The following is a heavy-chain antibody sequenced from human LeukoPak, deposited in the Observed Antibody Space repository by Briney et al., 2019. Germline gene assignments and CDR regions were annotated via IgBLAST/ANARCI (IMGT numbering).Heavy chain of an antibody. CDR1: GFTFGDYA. V-gene: IGHV3-49*03. CDR2: IRSKVYGGAT. D-gene: IGHD6-19*01. J-gene: IGHJ5*02. CDR3: SRDTDSRGWYEDTWFDP. Sequence: PGGSLRLSCATSGFTFGDYAMTWFRQAPGQGLAWVGFIRSKVYGGATEYAASVKGRFTISRDDSKSTAYLQMNSLKTEDTAVYYCSRDTDSRGWYEDTWFDPWGQGTLVTVSS.